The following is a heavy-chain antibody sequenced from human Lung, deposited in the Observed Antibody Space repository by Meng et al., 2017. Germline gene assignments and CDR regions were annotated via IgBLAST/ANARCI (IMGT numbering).Heavy chain of an antibody. CDR1: GGSFSDYY. D-gene: IGHD4-11*01. CDR3: ARGPTTMAHDFDY. Sequence: QGRVQEGGAGLLKPWETLSLTGVVSGGSFSDYYWSWIRQPPGKGLEWIGEINHSGSTNYNPSLESRATISVDTSQNNLSLKLSSVTAADSAVYYCARGPTTMAHDFDYWGQGTLVTVSS. V-gene: IGHV4-34*01. J-gene: IGHJ4*02. CDR2: INHSGST.